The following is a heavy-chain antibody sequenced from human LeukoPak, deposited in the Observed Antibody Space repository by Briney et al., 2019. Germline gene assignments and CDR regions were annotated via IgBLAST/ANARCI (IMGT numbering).Heavy chain of an antibody. D-gene: IGHD2-2*01. CDR3: AREDCSSTSCHGWYDY. CDR2: INPNSGGT. Sequence: GASVKVSCKASGYTFTGYYMHWVRQAPGQGLEWMGWINPNSGGTNYAQKFQGRVTMTRDTSISTAYMELSRLRSDDTAVYYCAREDCSSTSCHGWYDYWGQGTLVTVSS. CDR1: GYTFTGYY. V-gene: IGHV1-2*02. J-gene: IGHJ4*02.